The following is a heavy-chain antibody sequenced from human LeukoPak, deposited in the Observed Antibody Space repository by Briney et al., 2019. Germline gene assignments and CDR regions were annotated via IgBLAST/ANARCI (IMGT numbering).Heavy chain of an antibody. CDR1: GFTFSSYG. CDR2: IWYDGSNK. D-gene: IGHD6-6*01. CDR3: ARGLGSSSGG. V-gene: IGHV3-33*01. Sequence: PGGSLRLSCAASGFTFSSYGMHWVRQAPGKGLEWVAVIWYDGSNKYYADSVKGRFTISRDNAKNSLYLQMNSLRAEDTAVYYCARGLGSSSGGWGQGTLVTVSS. J-gene: IGHJ4*02.